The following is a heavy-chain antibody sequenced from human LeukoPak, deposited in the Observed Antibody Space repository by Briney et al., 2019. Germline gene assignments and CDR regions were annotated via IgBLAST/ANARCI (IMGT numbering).Heavy chain of an antibody. CDR1: AFTFGSSW. D-gene: IGHD2-15*01. Sequence: GGSLRLSCAASAFTFGSSWMSWIRPAPGKGLEWVANIKQDGSEIYYVDSVKGRFTISRDNAKNSLYLQMNSLRAEDTAVYYCLAGGYWGQGTLVTVSS. CDR3: LAGGY. J-gene: IGHJ4*02. V-gene: IGHV3-7*01. CDR2: IKQDGSEI.